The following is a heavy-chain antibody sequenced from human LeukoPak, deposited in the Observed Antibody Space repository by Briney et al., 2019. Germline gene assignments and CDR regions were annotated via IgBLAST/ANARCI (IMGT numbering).Heavy chain of an antibody. J-gene: IGHJ4*02. D-gene: IGHD5-12*01. V-gene: IGHV5-51*01. CDR2: IYPGDSSI. CDR3: ARVDRRGYSDYTAILPDY. CDR1: GYNFISNW. Sequence: GESLKISCKGSGYNFISNWIAWVRQMPGKGLECMGIIYPGDSSIIYSPSFQGQVTISADKSISTAYLQWTSLKASDTAMYYCARVDRRGYSDYTAILPDYWGQGTLVTVSS.